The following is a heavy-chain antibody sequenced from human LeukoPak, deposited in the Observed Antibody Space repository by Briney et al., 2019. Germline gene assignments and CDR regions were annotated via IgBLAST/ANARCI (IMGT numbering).Heavy chain of an antibody. CDR2: IYYTGST. Sequence: SETLSLTCTVSGGSISSYYWNWIRQPPGKGLEWIGYIYYTGSTNYRPSLKSRVTISVDTSRNQFSLKLSSVTAADTAVYYCARGKRVLRYFAWLSAFDYWGQGTLVTVSS. D-gene: IGHD3-9*01. CDR3: ARGKRVLRYFAWLSAFDY. CDR1: GGSISSYY. J-gene: IGHJ4*02. V-gene: IGHV4-59*08.